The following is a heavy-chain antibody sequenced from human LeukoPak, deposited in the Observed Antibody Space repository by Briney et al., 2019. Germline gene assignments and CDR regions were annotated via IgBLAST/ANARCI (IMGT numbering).Heavy chain of an antibody. J-gene: IGHJ4*02. V-gene: IGHV3-15*01. CDR1: GFTFSSYS. CDR2: IKSKTDGGTT. CDR3: STEGSY. Sequence: GGSLRLSCAASGFTFSSYSMNWVRQAPGKGLEWVGHIKSKTDGGTTDYAAPVKGRFTISRDDSKNALYLQMNSLKTDDTAVYYCSTEGSYWGQGTLVTVSS.